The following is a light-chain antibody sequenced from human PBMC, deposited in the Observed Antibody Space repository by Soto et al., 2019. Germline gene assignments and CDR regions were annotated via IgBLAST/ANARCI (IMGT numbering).Light chain of an antibody. Sequence: EIVMTQSPATLSVSPGERATLSCRASQSIGGSLAWYQQKPGQAPSLLIYGASNRATGVPARFSGSGSGTDFTLTISSLQSEDVAVYYCQQYSNWWAFGQGTKVDIK. CDR1: QSIGGS. V-gene: IGKV3-15*01. CDR3: QQYSNWWA. J-gene: IGKJ1*01. CDR2: GAS.